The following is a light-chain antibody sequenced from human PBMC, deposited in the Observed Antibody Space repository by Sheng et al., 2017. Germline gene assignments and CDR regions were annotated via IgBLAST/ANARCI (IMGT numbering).Light chain of an antibody. J-gene: IGKJ1*01. Sequence: DIQMTQSPSSLSASVVDRVTITCRASQSISTYLNWYQQKPGKVPKLLIYAASALQGGVPSRFSGSGSGTDFTLTISGLQSEDFATYFCQQSYSTLWTFGQGTKVEIK. CDR3: QQSYSTLWT. CDR2: AAS. V-gene: IGKV1-39*01. CDR1: QSISTY.